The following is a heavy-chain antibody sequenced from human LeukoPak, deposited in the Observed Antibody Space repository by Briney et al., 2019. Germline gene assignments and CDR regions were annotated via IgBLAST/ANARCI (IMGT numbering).Heavy chain of an antibody. Sequence: SETLSLTCAVYGGSFSGYYWSWIRQPPGKGLEWIGEINHSGSTNYNPSLKSRVTISVDTSKNQFSLKVSSVTAADTAVYYCARGLSGTWPWGQGTLVTVSS. J-gene: IGHJ5*02. CDR3: ARGLSGTWP. CDR1: GGSFSGYY. D-gene: IGHD2-15*01. CDR2: INHSGST. V-gene: IGHV4-34*01.